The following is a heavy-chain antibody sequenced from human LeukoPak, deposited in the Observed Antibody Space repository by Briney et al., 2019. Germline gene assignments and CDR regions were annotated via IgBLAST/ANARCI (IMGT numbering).Heavy chain of an antibody. CDR1: GFSFSSHA. CDR3: VRDPKFYGDNDY. V-gene: IGHV3-23*01. Sequence: PGGSLRLSCGASGFSFSSHAMSWVRQAPRMGLEWVSTISSNGGSTYYADSAKGRFTISRDNSNYTLYLQMNSLTAEDTAVYYCVRDPKFYGDNDYWGQGTLVTVSS. D-gene: IGHD4-17*01. J-gene: IGHJ4*02. CDR2: ISSNGGST.